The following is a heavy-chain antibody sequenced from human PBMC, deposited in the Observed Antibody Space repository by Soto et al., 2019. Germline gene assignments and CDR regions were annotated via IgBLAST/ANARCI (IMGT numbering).Heavy chain of an antibody. Sequence: PGGSLRLSCAASGFTLSSYVMSWVRQAPGKGLEWVSSITDSDGSSTTYADSVKGRFTISRDNAKSTLYLQMNSLRAEDSAMYYCVRDRAYSAYDFWGQGTMVTVSS. D-gene: IGHD5-12*01. CDR1: GFTLSSYV. CDR3: VRDRAYSAYDF. V-gene: IGHV3-74*01. CDR2: ITDSDGSST. J-gene: IGHJ3*01.